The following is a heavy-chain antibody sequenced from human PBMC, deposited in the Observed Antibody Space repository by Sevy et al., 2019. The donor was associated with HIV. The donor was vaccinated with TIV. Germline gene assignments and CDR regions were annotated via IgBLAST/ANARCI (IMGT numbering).Heavy chain of an antibody. CDR3: AKEPSTGSYVRWFDP. J-gene: IGHJ5*02. V-gene: IGHV3-30*18. CDR2: ISPDGSKK. D-gene: IGHD1-26*01. CDR1: GFTFSSYG. Sequence: GGSLRLSCAASGFTFSSYGMHWVRQAPGKGLEWVTVISPDGSKKYYADSVKGRFTLSRDNSKNTVYLQMNRLRAEDTAVYYCAKEPSTGSYVRWFDPWGQGTLVTVSS.